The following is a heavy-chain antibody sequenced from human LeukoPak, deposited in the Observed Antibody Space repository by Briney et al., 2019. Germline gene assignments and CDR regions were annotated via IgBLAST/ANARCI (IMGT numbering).Heavy chain of an antibody. CDR1: GFTFSSYS. V-gene: IGHV3-21*01. CDR2: ISSSSSYI. J-gene: IGHJ5*02. CDR3: ARDFNGYSSSWSRSELTYNWFDP. Sequence: GGSLRLSCAASGFTFSSYSMNWVRQAPGKGLEWVSSISSSSSYIYYADSVKGRFTISRDNAKNSLYLQMNSLRAEDTAVYYCARDFNGYSSSWSRSELTYNWFDPYGQGTLVTVSS. D-gene: IGHD6-13*01.